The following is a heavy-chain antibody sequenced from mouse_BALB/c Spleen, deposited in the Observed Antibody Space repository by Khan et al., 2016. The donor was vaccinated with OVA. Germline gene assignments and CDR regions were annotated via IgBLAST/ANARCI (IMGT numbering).Heavy chain of an antibody. J-gene: IGHJ3*01. CDR2: ISPGSGDT. Sequence: QVQLKQSGAELARPGASVKLSCKASGYTFTDYYINWVKQRTGQGLEWIGEISPGSGDTYYNEKFKGKATLTADKSSSTAYMQLSSLTSEASAVYFCARRNYFGDTLAYWGQGTLVTVSA. CDR1: GYTFTDYY. CDR3: ARRNYFGDTLAY. V-gene: IGHV1-77*01. D-gene: IGHD1-2*01.